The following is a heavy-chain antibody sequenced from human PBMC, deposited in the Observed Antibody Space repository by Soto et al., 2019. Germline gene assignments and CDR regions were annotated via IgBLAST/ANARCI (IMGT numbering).Heavy chain of an antibody. J-gene: IGHJ4*02. Sequence: QVKLVQSGAEVKEPGASVKVSCKASGYAFISYGISWVRQAPGQGLEWVGWLSVYNGNTYYAQKFQGRVTVTTDTSTSTAYMELRSLESDDPSVYYCARGRPHDYWGQGTLVSVSS. V-gene: IGHV1-18*01. CDR1: GYAFISYG. CDR3: ARGRPHDY. CDR2: LSVYNGNT.